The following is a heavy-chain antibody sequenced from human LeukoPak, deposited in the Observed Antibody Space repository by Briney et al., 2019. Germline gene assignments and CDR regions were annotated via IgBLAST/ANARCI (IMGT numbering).Heavy chain of an antibody. V-gene: IGHV4-39*07. CDR1: GGSDSTSHYF. CDR2: VFYTGNT. J-gene: IGHJ4*02. Sequence: SDTLSLTCTVSGGSDSTSHYFWGWIRQSPVKGLEWIGDVFYTGNTNYNPSLRGRATISIDTSKNQFSLKLTYVTAADSAVYYCARVFDSWGQGTLVTVSS. CDR3: ARVFDS.